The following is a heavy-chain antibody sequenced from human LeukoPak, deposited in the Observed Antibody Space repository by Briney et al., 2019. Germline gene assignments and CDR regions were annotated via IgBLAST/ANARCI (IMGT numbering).Heavy chain of an antibody. CDR2: IHYSGSI. D-gene: IGHD4-11*01. J-gene: IGHJ3*02. CDR3: ARTESTTIAFDI. V-gene: IGHV4-39*07. Sequence: SETLSLTCTVSGGSISSNSYFWGWIRQPPGKGLEWIGIIHYSGSIYYSPSLKSRLSISIDTSKNQFSLKLSSVTAADTAVYYCARTESTTIAFDIWGQGTMVTVSS. CDR1: GGSISSNSYF.